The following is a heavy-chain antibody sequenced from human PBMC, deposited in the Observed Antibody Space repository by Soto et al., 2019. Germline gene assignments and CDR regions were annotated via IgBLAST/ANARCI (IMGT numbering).Heavy chain of an antibody. CDR3: ARDHGGIAVAGNYYYGMDV. Sequence: GGSLRLSCAASGFTFSDYYMSWIRQAPGKGLEWVSYISSSSSYTNYADSVKGRFTISGDNAKNSLYLQMNSLRAEDTAVYYCARDHGGIAVAGNYYYGMDVWGQGTTVTVSS. J-gene: IGHJ6*02. CDR2: ISSSSSYT. D-gene: IGHD6-19*01. CDR1: GFTFSDYY. V-gene: IGHV3-11*06.